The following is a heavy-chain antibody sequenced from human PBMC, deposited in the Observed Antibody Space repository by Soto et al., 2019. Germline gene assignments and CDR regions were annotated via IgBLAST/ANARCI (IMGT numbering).Heavy chain of an antibody. CDR3: ARAPPYYYDSSGYAIRPYYYGMDV. Sequence: ASVKVSCTASGYTFTSYYMHWVRQAPGQGLEWMGIINPSGGSTSYAQKFQGRVTMTRDTSTSTVYMELSSLRSEDTAVYYCARAPPYYYDSSGYAIRPYYYGMDVWGQGTTVTVSS. J-gene: IGHJ6*02. CDR2: INPSGGST. V-gene: IGHV1-46*03. CDR1: GYTFTSYY. D-gene: IGHD3-22*01.